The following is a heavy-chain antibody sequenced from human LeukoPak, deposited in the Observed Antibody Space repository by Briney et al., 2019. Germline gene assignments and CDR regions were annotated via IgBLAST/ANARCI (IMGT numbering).Heavy chain of an antibody. CDR3: ARREGDTSMVRSFDY. CDR1: GFAFSSFW. V-gene: IGHV4-34*01. Sequence: GSLRLSCAASGFAFSSFWMNWVRQAPGKGLEWIGEINHSGSTNYNPSLKSRVTISVDTSKNQFSLNLSSETAADTAVYYCARREGDTSMVRSFDYWGQGTLVTVSS. CDR2: INHSGST. J-gene: IGHJ4*02. D-gene: IGHD5-18*01.